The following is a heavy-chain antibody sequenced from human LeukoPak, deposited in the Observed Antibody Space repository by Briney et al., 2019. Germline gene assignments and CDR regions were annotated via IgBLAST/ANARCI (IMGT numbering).Heavy chain of an antibody. J-gene: IGHJ6*03. Sequence: GGSLGLSCAASGFTVSSNYMSWVRQAPGKGLEWVSAISGSGSSTYYADSVKGRLTISRDNSKNTLYLQMNSPRPEDTAVYYCAKDWQWMEDYYYMDVWGKGTTVTISS. CDR1: GFTVSSNY. CDR2: ISGSGSST. D-gene: IGHD6-19*01. CDR3: AKDWQWMEDYYYMDV. V-gene: IGHV3-23*01.